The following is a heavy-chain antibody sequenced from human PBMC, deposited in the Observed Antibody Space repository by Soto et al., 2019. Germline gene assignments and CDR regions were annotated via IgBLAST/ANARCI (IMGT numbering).Heavy chain of an antibody. V-gene: IGHV1-3*01. CDR1: GYTFTNYA. CDR3: ARGSGYYYLEY. J-gene: IGHJ4*02. Sequence: QVQLVQSGAEVKKPGASVKVSCKASGYTFTNYAMHWVRQAPGQRLEWMGWINAGNGNTKYSQQFQGRVTITRDTSASKVYMELSSLRSEDTAVYYCARGSGYYYLEYWGQGTLVTVSS. CDR2: INAGNGNT. D-gene: IGHD3-22*01.